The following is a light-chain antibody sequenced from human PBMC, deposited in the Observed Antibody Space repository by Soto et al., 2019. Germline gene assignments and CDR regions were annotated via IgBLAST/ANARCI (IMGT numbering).Light chain of an antibody. CDR3: QQYYSTPQT. Sequence: DIVMTQSPDSLAVSLGERATINCKSSQSVLYSSNNKNYLAWYQQKPGQPPKLLIYWASTRESGVPDRFSGSGSGTDFTLTIRSLQAEDVAFYYCQQYYSTPQTFGQGTKVEIK. J-gene: IGKJ1*01. CDR2: WAS. CDR1: QSVLYSSNNKNY. V-gene: IGKV4-1*01.